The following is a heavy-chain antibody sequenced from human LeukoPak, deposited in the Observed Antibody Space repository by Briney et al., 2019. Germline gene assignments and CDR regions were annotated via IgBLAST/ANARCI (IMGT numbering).Heavy chain of an antibody. J-gene: IGHJ2*01. CDR1: GFTFSNYG. CDR2: ISYDGSNK. V-gene: IGHV3-30*03. CDR3: ARPSGKADWYFDL. Sequence: PGGSLRLSCAASGFTFSNYGMHWVRQAQGKGLEWVAVISYDGSNKYYADSVKGRFTISRDNSKNTLYLQMNSLRAEDTAVYYCARPSGKADWYFDLWGRGTLVTVSS. D-gene: IGHD6-25*01.